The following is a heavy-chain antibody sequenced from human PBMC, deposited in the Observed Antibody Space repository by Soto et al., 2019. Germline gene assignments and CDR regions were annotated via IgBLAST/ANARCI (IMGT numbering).Heavy chain of an antibody. V-gene: IGHV3-13*01. Sequence: GGSLRLSCAASGFTFRDYDIHWVRQGTGVGLEWVSAIGTAGDTYYGGSVKGRFTMSRDDAKNSCYLQMNSLRAEDTAVYYCARGYCSSTSCSYFYHGMDVWGQGTTVTVSS. CDR3: ARGYCSSTSCSYFYHGMDV. D-gene: IGHD2-2*01. CDR2: IGTAGDT. J-gene: IGHJ6*02. CDR1: GFTFRDYD.